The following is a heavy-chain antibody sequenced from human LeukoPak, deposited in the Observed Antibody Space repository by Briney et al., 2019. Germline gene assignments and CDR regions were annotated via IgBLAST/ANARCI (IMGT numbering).Heavy chain of an antibody. V-gene: IGHV3-23*01. CDR1: GFTFSSCA. Sequence: PGGSLRLSCAASGFTFSSCAMSWVRQAPGKGLEWVAAITGAGGHRYYADSVEGRFTISRDNSKGTLDLQMNSLRAEDTAIYYCTKSRLSNFGSGSRSDFDYWGQGTLVTVSS. CDR2: ITGAGGHR. J-gene: IGHJ4*02. CDR3: TKSRLSNFGSGSRSDFDY. D-gene: IGHD3-10*01.